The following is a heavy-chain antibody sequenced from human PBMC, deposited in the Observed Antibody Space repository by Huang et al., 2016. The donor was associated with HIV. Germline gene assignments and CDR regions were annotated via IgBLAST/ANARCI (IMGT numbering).Heavy chain of an antibody. J-gene: IGHJ4*02. V-gene: IGHV3-11*01. D-gene: IGHD3-10*01. CDR1: GFTFSDYY. CDR2: ISSSDNSR. CDR3: ARRSAFYRLDY. Sequence: QVQLVESGGGLVKPGGSLRLSCAASGFTFSDYYMSWIRQAPGEGLEWISYISSSDNSRYYADSVKGRFTISRDDAKNSLYLQMNSLRADDTAVYYCARRSAFYRLDYWGQGTLVTVSS.